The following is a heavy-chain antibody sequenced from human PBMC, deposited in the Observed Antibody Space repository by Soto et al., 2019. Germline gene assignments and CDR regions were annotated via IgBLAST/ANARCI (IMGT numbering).Heavy chain of an antibody. D-gene: IGHD6-13*01. CDR3: ARDVSSSWYRSLHDAFDI. CDR1: GFTFSDYY. V-gene: IGHV3-11*01. J-gene: IGHJ3*02. Sequence: GGSLRLSCAASGFTFSDYYMSWIRQAPGKGLEWVSYISSSGSTIYYADSVKGRFTISRDNAKNSLYLQMNSLRAEDTAVYYCARDVSSSWYRSLHDAFDIWGQGTMVTVSS. CDR2: ISSSGSTI.